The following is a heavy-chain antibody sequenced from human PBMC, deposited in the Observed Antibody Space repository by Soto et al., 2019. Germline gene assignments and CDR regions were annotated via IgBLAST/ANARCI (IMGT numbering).Heavy chain of an antibody. V-gene: IGHV6-1*01. CDR1: GDSVSSNSAA. D-gene: IGHD1-1*01. CDR3: ARGFWSGLEPHYYYYGMDV. Sequence: PSQTLSLTCAISGDSVSSNSAAWNWIRQSPSRGLEWLGRTYYRSKWYNDYAVSVKSRITINPDTSKNQFSLQLNSVTPEDTAVYYWARGFWSGLEPHYYYYGMDVWGQGTTVTVSS. J-gene: IGHJ6*02. CDR2: TYYRSKWYN.